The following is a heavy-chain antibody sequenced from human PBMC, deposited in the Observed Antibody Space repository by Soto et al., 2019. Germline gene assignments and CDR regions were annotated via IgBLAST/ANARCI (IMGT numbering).Heavy chain of an antibody. CDR2: IRSKANSYAT. V-gene: IGHV3-73*01. J-gene: IGHJ4*02. D-gene: IGHD4-17*01. CDR1: GFTFSGSA. CDR3: TRPPAYGGNSG. Sequence: EVQLVESGGGLVQPGGSLKLSCAASGFTFSGSAMHWVRQASGKGLEWVGRIRSKANSYATAYAASVKGRFTISRDDSKNTAYLQMNSMKTEDTAVYYCTRPPAYGGNSGWGQGTLVTVSS.